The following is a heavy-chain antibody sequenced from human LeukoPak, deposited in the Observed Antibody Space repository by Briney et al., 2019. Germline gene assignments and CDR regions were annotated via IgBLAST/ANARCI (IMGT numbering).Heavy chain of an antibody. CDR3: ARHLGYNNTWYEPDDAFNI. V-gene: IGHV4-39*01. CDR1: GGSISSRSYY. D-gene: IGHD6-13*01. Sequence: KASETLSLTCTVSGGSISSRSYYWGWIRQPPGKGLEWIGSIYYSGSTYCNPSLKSRVTISVDTSKNQFSLNLSSVTAADTAVYYCARHLGYNNTWYEPDDAFNIWGQGTMVTVSS. CDR2: IYYSGST. J-gene: IGHJ3*02.